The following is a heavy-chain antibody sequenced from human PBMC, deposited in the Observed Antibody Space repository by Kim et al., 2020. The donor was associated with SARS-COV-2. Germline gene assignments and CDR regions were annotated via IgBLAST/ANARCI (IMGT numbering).Heavy chain of an antibody. Sequence: ADSVKGRFTISRDNSKNTLYLQMNSLRAEDTAVYYCARPYYDSSTYDLDYWGQGTLVTVSS. J-gene: IGHJ4*02. CDR3: ARPYYDSSTYDLDY. V-gene: IGHV3-30*01. D-gene: IGHD3-22*01.